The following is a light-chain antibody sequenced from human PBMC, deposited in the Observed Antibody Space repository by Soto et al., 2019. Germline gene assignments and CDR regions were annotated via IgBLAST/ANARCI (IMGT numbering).Light chain of an antibody. J-gene: IGKJ1*01. Sequence: EIVLTQSPGTLSLSVGKRSTLSCRSRQTVPNNYLVWYQQKPGQTPTVLIYGASNRAAGIPDRFSGSGSGTDFTLTISRLDPEDFAVYYCQRYDASPTFGQGTRVE. CDR1: QTVPNNY. CDR3: QRYDASPT. V-gene: IGKV3-20*01. CDR2: GAS.